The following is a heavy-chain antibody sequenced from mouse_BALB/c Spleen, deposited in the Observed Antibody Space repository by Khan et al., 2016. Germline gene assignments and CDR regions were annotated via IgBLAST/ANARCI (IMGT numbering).Heavy chain of an antibody. CDR3: ARSLYDYDGAY. D-gene: IGHD2-4*01. J-gene: IGHJ3*01. CDR1: GYTFTSYW. CDR2: INPSNGRT. V-gene: IGHV1S81*02. Sequence: QMQLQQPGAELVKPGASVKLSCKASGYTFTSYWMHWVKQRPGQGLEWIGEINPSNGRTNYNEKFKSKATLTVDKSSSTAYMQLSSLTSEDSTVYYCARSLYDYDGAYWGQGTLVTVSA.